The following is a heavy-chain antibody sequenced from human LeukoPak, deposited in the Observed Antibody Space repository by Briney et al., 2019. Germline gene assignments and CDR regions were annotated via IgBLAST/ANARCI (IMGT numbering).Heavy chain of an antibody. CDR3: ASSKDHYCRY. V-gene: IGHV3-7*05. J-gene: IGHJ4*02. Sequence: GGSLSLSCAASGFSFSDSWMTWVRQTPGKGLQWVASIHQDAGEKQYVDSVRGRFTISRDNARNSLYLQMNSLRVEDMAVYYCASSKDHYCRYWGQGTLVTVSS. CDR2: IHQDAGEK. CDR1: GFSFSDSW.